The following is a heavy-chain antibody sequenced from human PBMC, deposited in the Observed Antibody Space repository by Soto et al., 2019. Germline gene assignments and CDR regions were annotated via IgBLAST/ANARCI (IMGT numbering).Heavy chain of an antibody. J-gene: IGHJ4*02. CDR2: ISGSGGST. D-gene: IGHD2-2*01. CDR1: GFTFSSYA. V-gene: IGHV3-23*01. CDR3: AKSVRIVVVPAATNDY. Sequence: GGSLRLSCASSGFTFSSYAMIWVRQAPGKGLEWVSAISGSGGSTYYADSVKGRFTISRDNSKNTLYLQLNSPRAEDTAVYYCAKSVRIVVVPAATNDYWGQGTLVTVSS.